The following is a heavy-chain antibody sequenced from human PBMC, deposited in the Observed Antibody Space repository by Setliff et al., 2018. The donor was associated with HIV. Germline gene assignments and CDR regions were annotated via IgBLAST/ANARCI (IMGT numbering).Heavy chain of an antibody. Sequence: GASVKVSCKASGYTFTSYGISWVRQAPGQGLEWMGWISAYNGNTNYAQKLQGGVTMTTDTSTSTAYMELRSLRSDDTAVYYCAREGLIWFGELSLDDAFDIWGQGTMVTVSS. CDR3: AREGLIWFGELSLDDAFDI. J-gene: IGHJ3*02. CDR2: ISAYNGNT. D-gene: IGHD3-10*01. CDR1: GYTFTSYG. V-gene: IGHV1-18*01.